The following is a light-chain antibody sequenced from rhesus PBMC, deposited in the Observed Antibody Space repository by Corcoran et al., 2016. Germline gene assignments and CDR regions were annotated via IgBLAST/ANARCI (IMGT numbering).Light chain of an antibody. CDR3: MLSVSGAYI. CDR1: AGAVTSGNY. Sequence: QAVVTQEPSLTVSPGGTVTLTCGSSAGAVTSGNYPNWFQQKPAQAPRGLIYNTNSRHSWPPARFSGSLAGGKAALTLSGAQPEDEAEYYCMLSVSGAYIFGSGTRLTVL. J-gene: IGLJ1*01. CDR2: NTN. V-gene: IGLV7-76*01.